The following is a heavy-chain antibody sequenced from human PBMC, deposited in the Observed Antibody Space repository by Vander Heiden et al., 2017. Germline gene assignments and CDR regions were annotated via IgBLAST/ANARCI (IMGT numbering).Heavy chain of an antibody. J-gene: IGHJ5*02. D-gene: IGHD3-22*01. CDR1: GFTFANYA. V-gene: IGHV3-23*01. CDR2: ISGSDGGT. Sequence: EVQLLESGGRLVQPGGSLRLSCGASGFTFANYAMSWVRQAPGKGLEWVSSISGSDGGTYYAGSVRGRFTISRDNSKNTLYLQMNSLRAEDTAVYYCTKNDSASHNWFDPWGLGTLVTVSS. CDR3: TKNDSASHNWFDP.